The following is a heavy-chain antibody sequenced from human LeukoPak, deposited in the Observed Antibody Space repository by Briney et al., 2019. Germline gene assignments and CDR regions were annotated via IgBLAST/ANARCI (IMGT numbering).Heavy chain of an antibody. Sequence: GGSLRLSCTASGFTLGSHDMHWVRQIPGQGLEWVAAVSSGFHAFFADSVQGRFTASREDARNSLYLQMNSLRAGDTAVYYCVREARGYHYSYFDYWGQGTLVTVSS. J-gene: IGHJ4*02. CDR3: VREARGYHYSYFDY. CDR1: GFTLGSHD. D-gene: IGHD5-18*01. CDR2: VSSGFHA. V-gene: IGHV3-13*01.